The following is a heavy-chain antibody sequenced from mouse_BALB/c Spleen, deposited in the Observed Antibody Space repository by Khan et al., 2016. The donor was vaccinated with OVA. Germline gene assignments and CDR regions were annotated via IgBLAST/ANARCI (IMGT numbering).Heavy chain of an antibody. J-gene: IGHJ3*01. D-gene: IGHD2-4*01. CDR2: IDPYNDVT. V-gene: IGHV1S135*01. CDR3: ARGDYDYDVGLPAY. Sequence: VQLQQSGPELVKPGASVKVSCKASGYSFTDYNMYWVKQSHGKSLEWIGYIDPYNDVTSYNQKFKGKATLTVDKSSSTAFMHLNSLTSEVSAVKYCARGDYDYDVGLPAYWGQGTLVTVSA. CDR1: GYSFTDYN.